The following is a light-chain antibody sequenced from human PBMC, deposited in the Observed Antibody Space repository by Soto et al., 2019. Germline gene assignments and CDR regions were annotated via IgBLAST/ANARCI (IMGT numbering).Light chain of an antibody. CDR2: AVT. J-gene: IGLJ3*02. CDR1: SSDVGNYTL. Sequence: QSALTQPASGAGAPGQAITISFTGTSSDVGNYTLVSGYQQHPGKAPKLMIYAVTERPSGVSNRYSGSKSDNTASLTISGLQTEDDADYYCCSYARGEPWVFGGGTKLTVL. CDR3: CSYARGEPWV. V-gene: IGLV2-23*02.